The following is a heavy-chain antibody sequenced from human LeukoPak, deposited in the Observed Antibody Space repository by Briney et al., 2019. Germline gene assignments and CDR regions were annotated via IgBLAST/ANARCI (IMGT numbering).Heavy chain of an antibody. CDR1: GYTFTGYY. CDR3: ARSRAGIAAASSSYYFDY. V-gene: IGHV1-2*02. J-gene: IGHJ4*02. Sequence: GASVKVSCKASGYTFTGYYMHWVRQAPGQGLEWMGWINPNSGGTNYAQKFQGRVTMTRDTSISTAYMELSRLRSDDTAVYYCARSRAGIAAASSSYYFDYWGQGTLVTVSS. D-gene: IGHD6-13*01. CDR2: INPNSGGT.